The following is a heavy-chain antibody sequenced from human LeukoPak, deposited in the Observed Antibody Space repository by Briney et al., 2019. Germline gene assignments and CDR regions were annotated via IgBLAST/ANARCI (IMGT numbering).Heavy chain of an antibody. CDR3: ASELPYYYLWAFDI. J-gene: IGHJ3*02. Sequence: GGSLRLSCAASGFTFSSYSMNWVRQAPGKGLEWVSYISSSSSTIYYADSVKGRFTISRDNAKNSLYLQMNSLRAEDTAVYYCASELPYYYLWAFDIWGQGTMVTVSS. V-gene: IGHV3-48*01. CDR1: GFTFSSYS. D-gene: IGHD3-3*01. CDR2: ISSSSSTI.